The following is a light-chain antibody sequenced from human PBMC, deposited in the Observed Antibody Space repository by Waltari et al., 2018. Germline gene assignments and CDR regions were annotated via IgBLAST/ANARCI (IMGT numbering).Light chain of an antibody. Sequence: IHLTQPPLSLSPYVGARVTITCRASQGISSYLAWYQQKAGRAPKLLIYGGSTLPNGVPSRFSGSGFGTDFTLTISSLQPEDFATYYCLQVNSYPFTFGPGTTVDIK. CDR3: LQVNSYPFT. CDR2: GGS. V-gene: IGKV1-9*01. J-gene: IGKJ3*01. CDR1: QGISSY.